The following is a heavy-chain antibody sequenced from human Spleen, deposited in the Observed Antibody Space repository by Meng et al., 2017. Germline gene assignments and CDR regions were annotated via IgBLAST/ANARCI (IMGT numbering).Heavy chain of an antibody. CDR1: GGYFSGYY. Sequence: QVQLQQWGAGLLKPSETLSLTCAVYGGYFSGYYWSWIRQPPGKGLEWIGEINHSGSTNYNPSLKSRVTISVDKSKNQFSLKLSSVTAADTAVYYCARDPHDYGGNVRFDYWGQGTLVTVSS. CDR3: ARDPHDYGGNVRFDY. V-gene: IGHV4-34*01. CDR2: INHSGST. D-gene: IGHD4-23*01. J-gene: IGHJ4*02.